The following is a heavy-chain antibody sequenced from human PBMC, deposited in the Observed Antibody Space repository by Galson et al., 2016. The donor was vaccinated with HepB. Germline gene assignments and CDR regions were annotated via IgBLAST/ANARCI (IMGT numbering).Heavy chain of an antibody. CDR3: ARHHGSGSYWDYFDY. Sequence: SLRLSCAASGFTFSSYWMNWVRQAPGKGLEWVANIKQDGSEKYYVDSVKGRFTISRDNAKNSLYLQMDGLRAEDTAVYYCARHHGSGSYWDYFDYWGQGTLVTVSS. CDR2: IKQDGSEK. J-gene: IGHJ4*02. V-gene: IGHV3-7*03. D-gene: IGHD3-10*01. CDR1: GFTFSSYW.